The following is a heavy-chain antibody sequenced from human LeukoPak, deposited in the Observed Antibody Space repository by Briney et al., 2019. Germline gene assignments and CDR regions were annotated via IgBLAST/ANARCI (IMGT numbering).Heavy chain of an antibody. CDR1: GYTFTSYG. Sequence: ASVKVSCKASGYTFTSYGISWVRQAPGQGLEWMGWISAYNGNTNYAQKLQGRVTMTTDTSTSTAYMELRSLRSDDTAVYYCVIQLANYHVHSFDYWGQGTLVTVSS. CDR3: VIQLANYHVHSFDY. D-gene: IGHD3-10*02. V-gene: IGHV1-18*01. CDR2: ISAYNGNT. J-gene: IGHJ4*02.